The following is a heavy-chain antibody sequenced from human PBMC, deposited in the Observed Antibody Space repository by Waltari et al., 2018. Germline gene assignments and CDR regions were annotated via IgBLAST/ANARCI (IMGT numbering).Heavy chain of an antibody. CDR1: GFTFSRFW. J-gene: IGHJ6*02. D-gene: IGHD6-13*01. V-gene: IGHV3-74*01. Sequence: EVRLVESGGGLVQPGESLRLSCAASGFTFSRFWIHWLRPAPGKGLVWVARIDSDGTRVRYADSVKGRFTIARDNAKNTLYLQMKRLRVEDTAVYYCAKVAPRTYRSPVPGRDYYYGMDVWGQGTTVTVFS. CDR3: AKVAPRTYRSPVPGRDYYYGMDV. CDR2: IDSDGTRV.